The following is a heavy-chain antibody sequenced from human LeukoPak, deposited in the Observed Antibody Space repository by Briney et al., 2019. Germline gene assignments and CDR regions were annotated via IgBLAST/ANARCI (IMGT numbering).Heavy chain of an antibody. CDR3: AKDNSAGTPPTDNYYYGMDV. Sequence: GGSLRLSCAAPGFTFSSYDMRWVRQAAGKGLEWVSAMSGSGGSTYYADSVKGRFTISRDNSKNTLYLQMNSLRAEDTAVYYCAKDNSAGTPPTDNYYYGMDVWGQGSTVTVSS. J-gene: IGHJ6*02. CDR2: MSGSGGST. V-gene: IGHV3-23*01. CDR1: GFTFSSYD. D-gene: IGHD6-13*01.